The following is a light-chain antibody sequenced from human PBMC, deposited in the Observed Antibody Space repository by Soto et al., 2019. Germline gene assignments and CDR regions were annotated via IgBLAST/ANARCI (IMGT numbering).Light chain of an antibody. CDR2: DAS. V-gene: IGKV1-17*01. Sequence: DVQMTQSPSSLSASVGDRVTITCRASQGVRNDLGWYQQKPGKAPERLIYDASSLQSGVPSRFSGSGSGTEFPLTISSLLPEDFATYYCLQYNSYALTFGQGNKVDIQ. J-gene: IGKJ1*01. CDR3: LQYNSYALT. CDR1: QGVRND.